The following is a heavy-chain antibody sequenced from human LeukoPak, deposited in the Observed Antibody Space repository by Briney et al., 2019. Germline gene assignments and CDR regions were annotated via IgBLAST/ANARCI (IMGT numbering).Heavy chain of an antibody. Sequence: PGGSQRLSCAASGFTFSSYSMNWVRQAPGKGLEWVSSISSSSSYIYYADSVKGRFTISRDNAKNSLYLQMNSLRAEDTAVYYCATTDWGKSYYGSGSYSRWGQGTLVTVSS. V-gene: IGHV3-21*01. J-gene: IGHJ4*02. CDR2: ISSSSSYI. CDR3: ATTDWGKSYYGSGSYSR. D-gene: IGHD3-10*01. CDR1: GFTFSSYS.